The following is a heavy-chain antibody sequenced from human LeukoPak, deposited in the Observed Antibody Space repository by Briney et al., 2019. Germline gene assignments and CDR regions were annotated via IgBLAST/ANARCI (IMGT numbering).Heavy chain of an antibody. CDR2: IYHSGST. CDR3: ARAVFGVVIIQYYFDY. CDR1: DYSISSDNF. Sequence: SETLSLTCAVSDYSISSDNFWGWIRQPPGKGLEWIGYIYHSGSTYYNPSLKSRVTISVDRSKNQFSLKLSSVTAADTAVYYCARAVFGVVIIQYYFDYWGQGTLVTVSS. V-gene: IGHV4-38-2*01. D-gene: IGHD3-3*01. J-gene: IGHJ4*02.